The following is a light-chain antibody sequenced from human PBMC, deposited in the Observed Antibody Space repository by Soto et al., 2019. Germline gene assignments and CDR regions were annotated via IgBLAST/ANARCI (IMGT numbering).Light chain of an antibody. J-gene: IGKJ4*01. Sequence: ETALTQSPATLSLSPGERATLSCRASQSISRYLAWYQQKPGQAPRLLIYDASNRATGIPARFSGSGSGTDFTLTISSLEPEVFAVYYCQQRGNWPSFGGGTKVEIK. CDR3: QQRGNWPS. CDR1: QSISRY. V-gene: IGKV3-11*01. CDR2: DAS.